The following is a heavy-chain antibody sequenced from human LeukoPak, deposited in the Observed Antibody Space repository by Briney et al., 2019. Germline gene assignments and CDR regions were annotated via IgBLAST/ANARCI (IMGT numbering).Heavy chain of an antibody. Sequence: GGSLRLSCAASGFTFSSYWMSWVRQAPGKGLEWVANIKQDGSEKYYVDSVKGRFTICRDNAKNSLYLQMNSLRAEDTAVYYCARDVYQLLGYNWFDPWGQGTLVTVSS. CDR3: ARDVYQLLGYNWFDP. D-gene: IGHD2-2*01. CDR2: IKQDGSEK. CDR1: GFTFSSYW. J-gene: IGHJ5*02. V-gene: IGHV3-7*01.